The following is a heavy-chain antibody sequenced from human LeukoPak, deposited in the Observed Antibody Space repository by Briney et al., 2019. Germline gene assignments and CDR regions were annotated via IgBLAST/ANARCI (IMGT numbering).Heavy chain of an antibody. CDR3: AKVLRGLVYYGDYED. CDR2: ISDTGRST. V-gene: IGHV3-23*01. Sequence: PGGSLRLSCAASGFTFSRYAMNWGRQAPRKGRVWVSGISDTGRSTYYADSVKGRFTISRSNSKNTLYLQMNSLRDEDTAVYYCAKVLRGLVYYGDYEDWGQGTLVTVSS. CDR1: GFTFSRYA. J-gene: IGHJ4*02. D-gene: IGHD4-17*01.